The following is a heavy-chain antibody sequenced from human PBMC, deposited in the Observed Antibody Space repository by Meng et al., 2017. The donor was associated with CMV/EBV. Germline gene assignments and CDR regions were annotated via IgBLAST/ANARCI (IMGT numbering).Heavy chain of an antibody. CDR2: IKQDGSEK. V-gene: IGHV3-7*01. CDR3: ARDRQWLRFLWSYGMDV. CDR1: GFTFSSYW. D-gene: IGHD5-12*01. Sequence: GESLKISCAASGFTFSSYWMSWVRQAPGKGLEWGANIKQDGSEKYYVDSVKGRFTISRDNAKNSLYLQMNSLRAEDTAVYYCARDRQWLRFLWSYGMDVWGQGTTVTVSS. J-gene: IGHJ6*02.